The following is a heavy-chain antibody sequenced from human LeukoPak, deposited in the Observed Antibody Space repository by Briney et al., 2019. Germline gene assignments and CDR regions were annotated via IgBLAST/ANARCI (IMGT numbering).Heavy chain of an antibody. CDR2: MNPNSGNT. CDR1: GGTFSSYA. Sequence: ASVKVSCKASGGTFSSYAISWVRQATGQGLEWMGWMNPNSGNTGYAQKFQGRVTMTRNTSISTAYMELSSLRSEDTAVYYCARAGYDILTGSNWFDPWGQGTLVTVSS. CDR3: ARAGYDILTGSNWFDP. J-gene: IGHJ5*02. D-gene: IGHD3-9*01. V-gene: IGHV1-8*02.